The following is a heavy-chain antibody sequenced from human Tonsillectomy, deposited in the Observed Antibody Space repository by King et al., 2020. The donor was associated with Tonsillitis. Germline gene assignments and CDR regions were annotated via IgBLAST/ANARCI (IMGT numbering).Heavy chain of an antibody. CDR3: ARAGTTVVTHFDY. CDR1: GYTFTSYY. J-gene: IGHJ4*02. D-gene: IGHD4-23*01. CDR2: INPSGGST. V-gene: IGHV1-46*03. Sequence: QLVQSGAEVKKPGASVKVSCKASGYTFTSYYMHWVRQAPGQGLEWMGIINPSGGSTSYAQTFQGRVTMTRDTSTSPVYMELSSLRSEDTAVYYCARAGTTVVTHFDYWGQGTLVTVSS.